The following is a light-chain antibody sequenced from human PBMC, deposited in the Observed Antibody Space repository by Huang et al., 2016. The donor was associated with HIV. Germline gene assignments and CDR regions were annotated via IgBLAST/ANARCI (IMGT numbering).Light chain of an antibody. Sequence: DIVMTQSPDYLAVSLGERATINCKSSQSALYRSNNKTSFAWYQQKPGQPPKLLIYWASTRESGVPERFSGSGSGTDFTLTIRSLQAEDVAVYYCQQYYSNPLTFGGGTKVEIK. V-gene: IGKV4-1*01. CDR2: WAS. CDR1: QSALYRSNNKTS. J-gene: IGKJ4*01. CDR3: QQYYSNPLT.